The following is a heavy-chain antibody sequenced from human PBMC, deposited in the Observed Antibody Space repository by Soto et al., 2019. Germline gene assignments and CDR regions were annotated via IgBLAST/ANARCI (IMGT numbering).Heavy chain of an antibody. J-gene: IGHJ5*02. D-gene: IGHD1-26*01. CDR2: IKSRTHGGTT. Sequence: PGGSLRLSCAASGFSFTDAWMGWVRQAPGRGLEWVGRIKSRTHGGTTDFPAPMKGRFSISRDDSKSILYLQVSSLQTEDTAVYHCTSDVGHMSLPLFSSWGQGTQVTVS. V-gene: IGHV3-15*01. CDR1: GFSFTDAW. CDR3: TSDVGHMSLPLFSS.